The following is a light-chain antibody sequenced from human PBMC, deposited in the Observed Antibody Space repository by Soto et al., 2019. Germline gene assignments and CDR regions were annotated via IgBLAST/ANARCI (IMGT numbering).Light chain of an antibody. CDR2: GAS. V-gene: IGKV3-15*01. J-gene: IGKJ5*01. Sequence: EIVLTQSPATLSVSLGERATIFCHASQSVSNNFDWYQQKPGQAPRLLVYGASTRATGVPDRFSGSGSGTDFTLTISGLQSDDFAVYYCQQYNNWPPFTFGQGTRLEI. CDR1: QSVSNN. CDR3: QQYNNWPPFT.